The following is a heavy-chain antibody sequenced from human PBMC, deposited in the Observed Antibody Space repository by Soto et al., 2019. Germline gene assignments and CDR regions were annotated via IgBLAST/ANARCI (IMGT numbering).Heavy chain of an antibody. Sequence: QVQLVQSGAEVKQPGASVKVSCKTSGYSFTSNDITWVRQATGHGLEWRGWMNGNSGDSGYAQRFQGRVTMTRNTSISTAYLELTSRTSEHTAVYYFARDATSPDHWGQGTLVTVSS. D-gene: IGHD2-2*01. J-gene: IGHJ4*02. CDR2: MNGNSGDS. CDR3: ARDATSPDH. V-gene: IGHV1-8*01. CDR1: GYSFTSND.